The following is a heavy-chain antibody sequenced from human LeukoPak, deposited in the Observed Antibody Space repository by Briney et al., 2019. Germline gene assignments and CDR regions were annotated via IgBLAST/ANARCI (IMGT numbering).Heavy chain of an antibody. Sequence: GGPLRLSCAASGFTFSSYGMHWVRQAPGKGLEWVAFIRYDGSNKYYADSVKGRFTISRDNSKNTLYLQMNSLRAEDTAVYYCAKFHGVMTTADYWGQGTLVTVSS. D-gene: IGHD4-17*01. CDR2: IRYDGSNK. CDR1: GFTFSSYG. CDR3: AKFHGVMTTADY. J-gene: IGHJ4*02. V-gene: IGHV3-30*02.